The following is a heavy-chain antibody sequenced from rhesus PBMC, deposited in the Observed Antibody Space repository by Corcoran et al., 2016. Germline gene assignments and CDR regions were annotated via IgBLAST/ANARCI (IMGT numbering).Heavy chain of an antibody. V-gene: IGHV4-147*01. CDR1: GGPISSNH. D-gene: IGHD3-3*01. J-gene: IGHJ4*01. Sequence: QVQLQESGPGLVKPSETLTLTRAVPGGPISSNHRRWISKSAGKGREGIGYIYGGSGSPSYNPSLKSRVTISTDTSNNQFSLKLSSVTAADTAVYYCARVPPGWTGYYIFDCWGQGVLVTVSS. CDR3: ARVPPGWTGYYIFDC. CDR2: IYGGSGSP.